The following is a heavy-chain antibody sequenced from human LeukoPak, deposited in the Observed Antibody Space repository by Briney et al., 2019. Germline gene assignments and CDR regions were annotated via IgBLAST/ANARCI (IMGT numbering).Heavy chain of an antibody. D-gene: IGHD3-22*01. CDR1: GYTFTGYY. CDR3: ASAYYYDSSGYYYLDAFDI. Sequence: ASVKVSCKASGYTFTGYYMHWVRQAPGQGLEWMGWINPNSGGTNYAQTFQGRVTMTRDTSISTAYMELSRLRSDDTAVYYCASAYYYDSSGYYYLDAFDIWGQGTMVTVSS. J-gene: IGHJ3*02. V-gene: IGHV1-2*02. CDR2: INPNSGGT.